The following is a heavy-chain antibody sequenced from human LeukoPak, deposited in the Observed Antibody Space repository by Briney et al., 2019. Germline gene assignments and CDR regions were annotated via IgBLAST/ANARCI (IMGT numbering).Heavy chain of an antibody. D-gene: IGHD6-19*01. Sequence: PSETLSLTCTVSGGSISSYYWSWIRQPPGKGLEWIGYIYYSGSTSYNPSLKSRVTISVDTSKNQFSPKLSSVTAADTAVYYCARQGYSSGWYYFDNWGQGTLVTVSS. CDR3: ARQGYSSGWYYFDN. CDR2: IYYSGST. J-gene: IGHJ4*02. V-gene: IGHV4-59*08. CDR1: GGSISSYY.